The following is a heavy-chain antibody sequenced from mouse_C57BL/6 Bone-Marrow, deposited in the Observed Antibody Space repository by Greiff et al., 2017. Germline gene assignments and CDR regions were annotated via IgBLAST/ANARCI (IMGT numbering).Heavy chain of an antibody. CDR2: IDPENGDT. V-gene: IGHV14-4*01. Sequence: EVQPQESGAELVRPGASVKLSCTASGFNIKDDYMHWVKQRPEQGLEWIGWIDPENGDTEYASKFQGKATITADPSSNTAYLQLRSLTSEDTAVYYCTTIGYYGSSSYYFDYWGQGTTLTVSS. D-gene: IGHD1-1*01. CDR3: TTIGYYGSSSYYFDY. CDR1: GFNIKDDY. J-gene: IGHJ2*01.